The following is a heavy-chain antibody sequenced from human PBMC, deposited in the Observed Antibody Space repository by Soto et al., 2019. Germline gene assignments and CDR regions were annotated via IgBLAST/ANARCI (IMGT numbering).Heavy chain of an antibody. J-gene: IGHJ4*02. V-gene: IGHV3-53*04. Sequence: PGGSLRLSCAASGFTVSSNYMSWVRQAPGKGLEWVSVIYSGGSTYYADSVKGRFTISRHNSKNTLYLQMNSLRAEDTAVYYCARSLMTAAGTRYFDYWGQGTLVTVSS. CDR1: GFTVSSNY. CDR2: IYSGGST. CDR3: ARSLMTAAGTRYFDY. D-gene: IGHD6-13*01.